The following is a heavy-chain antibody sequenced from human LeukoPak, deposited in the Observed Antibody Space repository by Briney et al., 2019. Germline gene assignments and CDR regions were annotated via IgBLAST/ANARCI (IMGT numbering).Heavy chain of an antibody. J-gene: IGHJ6*02. CDR3: ATTITMVTMDV. CDR1: GGSFSGYY. Sequence: PSETLSLTCAVYGGSFSGYYWSWIRQPPGKGLEWIGEINHSGSTNYNPSLKSRVTMSVDTSKNQFSLKLSSVTAADTAVYYCATTITMVTMDVWGQGTTVTVSS. D-gene: IGHD3-10*01. CDR2: INHSGST. V-gene: IGHV4-34*01.